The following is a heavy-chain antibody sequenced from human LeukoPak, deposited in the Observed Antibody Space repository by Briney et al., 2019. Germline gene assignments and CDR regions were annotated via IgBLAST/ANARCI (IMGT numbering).Heavy chain of an antibody. D-gene: IGHD7-27*01. J-gene: IGHJ4*02. CDR2: ISYSGST. Sequence: RLSETPSLTCTVSGVSIVRHYWIWIRQPPGKGLEWIGHISYSGSTNYNPSLKSRVTISVDTSKNQVSLRLSSVTAADTAVYYCAGDGEGDEGWDYWGQGTLVTVSS. CDR3: AGDGEGDEGWDY. CDR1: GVSIVRHY. V-gene: IGHV4-59*11.